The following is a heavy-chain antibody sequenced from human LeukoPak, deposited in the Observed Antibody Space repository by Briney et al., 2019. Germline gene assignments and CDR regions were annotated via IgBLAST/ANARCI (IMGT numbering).Heavy chain of an antibody. CDR3: ATGRWLQLGYYYYYMDV. J-gene: IGHJ6*03. Sequence: ASVKVSCKASGGTFSSYAISWVRQAPGQGLEWMGGIIPIFGTANYAQKFQGRVTITTDESTSTAYMELSSLRSEGTAVYYCATGRWLQLGYYYYYMDVWGKGTTVTVSS. D-gene: IGHD5-24*01. CDR2: IIPIFGTA. CDR1: GGTFSSYA. V-gene: IGHV1-69*05.